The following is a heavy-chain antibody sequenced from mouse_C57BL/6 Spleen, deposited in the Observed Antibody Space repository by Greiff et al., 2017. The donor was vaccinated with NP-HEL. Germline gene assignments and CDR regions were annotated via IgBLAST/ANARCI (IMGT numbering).Heavy chain of an antibody. CDR2: IYPGDGDT. Sequence: QVQLQQSGPELVKPGASVKISCKASGYAFSSSWMNWVKQRPGKGLEWIGRIYPGDGDTNYNGKFKGKATLTADKSSSTAYMQLSSLTSEDAAVYFCAREGYSNYGYYAMDYWGQGTSVTVSS. D-gene: IGHD2-5*01. J-gene: IGHJ4*01. CDR3: AREGYSNYGYYAMDY. CDR1: GYAFSSSW. V-gene: IGHV1-82*01.